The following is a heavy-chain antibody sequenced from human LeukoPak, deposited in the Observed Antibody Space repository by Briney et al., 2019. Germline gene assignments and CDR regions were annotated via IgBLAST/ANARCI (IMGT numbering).Heavy chain of an antibody. CDR1: GGSFSGYY. J-gene: IGHJ4*02. CDR2: IYYSGST. D-gene: IGHD3-22*01. Sequence: SETLSLTCAVYGGSFSGYYWSWIRQPPGKGLEWIGSIYYSGSTYYNPSLKSRVTISVDTSKNQFSLKLSSVTAADTAVYYCARLSRGVVKSDYWGQGTLVTVSS. CDR3: ARLSRGVVKSDY. V-gene: IGHV4-34*01.